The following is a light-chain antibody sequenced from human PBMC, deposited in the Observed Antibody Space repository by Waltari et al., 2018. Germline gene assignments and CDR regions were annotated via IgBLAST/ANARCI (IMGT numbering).Light chain of an antibody. CDR2: QVS. J-gene: IGKJ1*01. V-gene: IGKV2-30*02. CDR1: ESLFHSDGNPD. CDR3: MQGTHWPRT. Sequence: DVVLTQSPLSLPVTLGQPASIPGRSRESLFHSDGNPDLNWFHQRPGQSPRPLFYQVSNRDSGVPDRFSGSGSGSDFTLKISRVEAEDVGVYYCMQGTHWPRTFGQGTKVEIK.